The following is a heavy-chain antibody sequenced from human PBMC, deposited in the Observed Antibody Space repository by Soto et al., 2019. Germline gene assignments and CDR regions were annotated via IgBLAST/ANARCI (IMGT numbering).Heavy chain of an antibody. CDR3: ARGEVWQFVARQLFDD. J-gene: IGHJ4*02. V-gene: IGHV1-3*01. D-gene: IGHD6-6*01. CDR2: ISAGNGNT. Sequence: QVQLVQSGAEVKKPGSAVKVSCESSGYTYTSYAMHWVRQAPGQRPEWMGWISAGNGNTKYSETFRDRVTITSDSSARTVYMDLASLTSEDTAVYYCARGEVWQFVARQLFDDWGQGTLVAVSS. CDR1: GYTYTSYA.